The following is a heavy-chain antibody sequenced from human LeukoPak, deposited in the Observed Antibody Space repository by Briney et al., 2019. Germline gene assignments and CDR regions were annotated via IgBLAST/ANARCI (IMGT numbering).Heavy chain of an antibody. CDR1: GGSISSYY. CDR3: AREGSMTARPFVSIDY. D-gene: IGHD6-6*01. CDR2: IHKSGST. V-gene: IGHV4-4*07. Sequence: SGTLSLTCTVSGGSISSYYWSWIRQPAGKGLEWIGRIHKSGSTDYNPSLKSRVTMSIDTSKNQFSLKLSSVTAADTAVYYCAREGSMTARPFVSIDYWGQGTLVTVSS. J-gene: IGHJ4*02.